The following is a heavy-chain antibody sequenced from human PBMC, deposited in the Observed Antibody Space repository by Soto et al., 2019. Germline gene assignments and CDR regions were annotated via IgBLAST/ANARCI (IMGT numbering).Heavy chain of an antibody. CDR3: AREKGYISGHKNSDY. D-gene: IGHD5-12*01. CDR2: IYDSGSS. J-gene: IGHJ4*02. Sequence: PSETLSLTCTVSGASISIGDYFLSWIRQSPGKGLEWIGYIYDSGSSYYNPSLKSRVTMSVDTSKNQFSLKLRSVTAADTAVYYCAREKGYISGHKNSDYWGQGTLVTVSS. V-gene: IGHV4-30-4*01. CDR1: GASISIGDYF.